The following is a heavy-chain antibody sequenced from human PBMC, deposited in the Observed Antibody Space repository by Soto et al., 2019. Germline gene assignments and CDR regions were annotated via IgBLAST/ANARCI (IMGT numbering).Heavy chain of an antibody. CDR1: GFTFSNAW. Sequence: GGSLRLSCAASGFTFSNAWMSWVRQAPGKGLEWVGRIKSKTDGGTTDYAAPVKGRFTISRDDSKNTLYLQMNSLKTEDTAVYYFTTDLRGMASMVRGGWGYYYYGREGCGRGTTVSVAS. V-gene: IGHV3-15*01. CDR2: IKSKTDGGTT. J-gene: IGHJ6*01. D-gene: IGHD3-10*01. CDR3: TTDLRGMASMVRGGWGYYYYGREG.